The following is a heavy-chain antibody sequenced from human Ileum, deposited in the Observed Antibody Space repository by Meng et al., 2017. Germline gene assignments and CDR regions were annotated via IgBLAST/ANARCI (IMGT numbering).Heavy chain of an antibody. CDR3: AAPGVAPPGLTGDY. V-gene: IGHV1-46*01. D-gene: IGHD3/OR15-3a*01. Sequence: QVQLVQSGAEVKKPGASVKVSCKASGYTLTKYYMHWVRQAPGQGLEWMGIINPSGVSTTFAQKFQGRVTLTRDTSTSTVYMELSNLRSEDTAVYYCAAPGVAPPGLTGDYWGQGTLVTVSS. CDR1: GYTLTKYY. J-gene: IGHJ4*02. CDR2: INPSGVST.